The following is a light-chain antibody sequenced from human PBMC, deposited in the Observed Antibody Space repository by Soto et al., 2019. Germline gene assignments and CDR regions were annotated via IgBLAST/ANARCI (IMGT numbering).Light chain of an antibody. V-gene: IGKV3-11*01. Sequence: EIVLTQSPATLSLSPGERATLSCRASQSVSSYLAWYQQKPGQAPRLLIYDASNRATGIPPRFSGSGSGTHFTLTISSLGPEDFAVYYCQQRSNWPLAFGPGTKVDIK. CDR3: QQRSNWPLA. J-gene: IGKJ3*01. CDR1: QSVSSY. CDR2: DAS.